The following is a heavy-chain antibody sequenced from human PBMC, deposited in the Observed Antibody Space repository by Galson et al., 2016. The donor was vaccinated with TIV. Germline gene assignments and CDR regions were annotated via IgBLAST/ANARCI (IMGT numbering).Heavy chain of an antibody. V-gene: IGHV4-34*01. CDR1: GGSFSGYY. CDR3: ASVQWGSSLVSYYYHLDV. J-gene: IGHJ6*03. Sequence: SETLSLTCAVHGGSFSGYYWGWIRQTPGKGLEWIGEINHFRSTNYNPSLESRLTISVDTSKRQFSLRLSSVIAADTAILDCASVQWGSSLVSYYYHLDVWGKGTTVIVSS. CDR2: INHFRST. D-gene: IGHD6-6*01.